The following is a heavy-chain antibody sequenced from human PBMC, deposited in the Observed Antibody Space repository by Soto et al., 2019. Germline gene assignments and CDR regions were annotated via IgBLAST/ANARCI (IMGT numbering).Heavy chain of an antibody. Sequence: GGSLRLSCAASGFTFSSYGMHWVRQAPGKGLEWVAVIWYDGNRKYYGDSVRGRFTISRDNSKNTLYLEMNTLRAEDTAVYYCVVDTTGLLDYWGQGTLVTVSS. V-gene: IGHV3-33*03. CDR1: GFTFSSYG. J-gene: IGHJ4*02. CDR3: VVDTTGLLDY. CDR2: IWYDGNRK. D-gene: IGHD3-22*01.